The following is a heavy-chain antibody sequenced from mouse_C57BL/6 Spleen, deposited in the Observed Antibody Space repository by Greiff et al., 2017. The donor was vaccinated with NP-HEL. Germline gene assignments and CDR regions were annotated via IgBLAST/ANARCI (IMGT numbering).Heavy chain of an antibody. CDR3: ARNNYYGSSKAMDY. V-gene: IGHV2-2*01. J-gene: IGHJ4*01. Sequence: VQLVESGPGLVQPSQSLSITCTVSGFSLTSYGVHWVRQSPGKGLEWLGVIWSGGSTDYNAAFISRLSISKDNSKSQVFFKMNSLQADDTAIYYCARNNYYGSSKAMDYWGQGTSVTVSS. CDR2: IWSGGST. CDR1: GFSLTSYG. D-gene: IGHD1-1*01.